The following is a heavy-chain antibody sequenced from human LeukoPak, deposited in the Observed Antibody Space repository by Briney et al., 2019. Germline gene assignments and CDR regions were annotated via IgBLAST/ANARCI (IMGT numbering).Heavy chain of an antibody. CDR1: GFSVSSNY. Sequence: GGSLRLSCAASGFSVSSNYMSWVRQAPGKGLEWVSVIYSGGSTDYADSVKGRFTISRDNSKNTLYLQMNSLRAEDTAVYYCARSASAYSATHFDYWGQGTLVTVSS. CDR3: ARSASAYSATHFDY. CDR2: IYSGGST. J-gene: IGHJ4*02. V-gene: IGHV3-66*01. D-gene: IGHD2-21*01.